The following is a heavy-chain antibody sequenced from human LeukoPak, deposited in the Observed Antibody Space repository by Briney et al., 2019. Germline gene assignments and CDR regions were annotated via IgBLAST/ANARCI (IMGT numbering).Heavy chain of an antibody. CDR1: GFTFSSYG. D-gene: IGHD2/OR15-2a*01. CDR2: ISYDGSKR. CDR3: ARNILFAFDI. Sequence: PGGSLRLSCAASGFTFSSYGMHWVRQAPGKGLEWVAVISYDGSKRYYADSVKGRFTISRDNSKNTLYLQVNSLRAEDTAMYYCARNILFAFDIWGQGTMVTVSS. V-gene: IGHV3-30*03. J-gene: IGHJ3*02.